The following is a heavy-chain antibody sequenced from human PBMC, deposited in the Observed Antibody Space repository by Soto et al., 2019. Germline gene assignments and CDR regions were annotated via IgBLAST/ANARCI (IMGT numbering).Heavy chain of an antibody. V-gene: IGHV4-30-4*01. Sequence: QVQLQESGPGLVKPSQTLSLTCTVSGDSVSGGGSYWSWIRQPPGKALEWVGYTSFSGYTSYTPSLKLRVTVSVAMAKSPFSLRLTSGTAADTAIDYYFRGGNPYHYATSGPGTFDKWGQGTLVSVSS. D-gene: IGHD3-22*01. J-gene: IGHJ4*02. CDR1: GDSVSGGGSY. CDR3: FRGGNPYHYATSGPGTFDK. CDR2: TSFSGYT.